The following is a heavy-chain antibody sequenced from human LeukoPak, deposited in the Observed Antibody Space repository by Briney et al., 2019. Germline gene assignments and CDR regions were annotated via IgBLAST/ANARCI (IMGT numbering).Heavy chain of an antibody. CDR3: AKGRATVFYYFDY. V-gene: IGHV3-23*01. Sequence: QSGGSLRLSCAASGFTFSSYAMGWVRQAPGKGLEWVSGISGSGGSTYYADSVKGRFTISRDSSKNTLYLQMNNLRAEDTAVYYCAKGRATVFYYFDYWGQGTLVTVSS. D-gene: IGHD1-26*01. J-gene: IGHJ4*02. CDR2: ISGSGGST. CDR1: GFTFSSYA.